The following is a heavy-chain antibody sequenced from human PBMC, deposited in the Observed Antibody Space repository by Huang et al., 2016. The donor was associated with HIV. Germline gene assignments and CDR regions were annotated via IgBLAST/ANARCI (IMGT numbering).Heavy chain of an antibody. V-gene: IGHV1-8*01. D-gene: IGHD5-18*01. CDR2: LNPNSDTT. Sequence: QVQLVQSGAEVTKPGASVKVSCKASGYTFTSSDINWLRQATGQGLEWMGRLNPNSDTTDFAQKFQGRVTMTRNTSINTAYMELSSLGSEDTAVYYCARGYIYGYFAFDIWGQGTVVTVSS. CDR1: GYTFTSSD. CDR3: ARGYIYGYFAFDI. J-gene: IGHJ3*02.